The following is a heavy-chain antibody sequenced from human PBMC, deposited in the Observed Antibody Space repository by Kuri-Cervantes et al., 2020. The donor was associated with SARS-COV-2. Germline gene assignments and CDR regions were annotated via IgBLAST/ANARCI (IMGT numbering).Heavy chain of an antibody. Sequence: SETLSLTCTVSGGSISSSSYYWGWIRQPPGKGLEWIGSIYYSGSTYYNPSLKSRVTISVDTSKNRFSLKLSSVTAADTAVYYCARRLEYANAFDIWGQGTMVTVSS. CDR2: IYYSGST. CDR3: ARRLEYANAFDI. J-gene: IGHJ3*02. V-gene: IGHV4-39*01. CDR1: GGSISSSSYY. D-gene: IGHD2-2*01.